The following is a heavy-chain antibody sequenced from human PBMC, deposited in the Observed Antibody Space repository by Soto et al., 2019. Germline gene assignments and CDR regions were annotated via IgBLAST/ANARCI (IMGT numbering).Heavy chain of an antibody. CDR2: ISGSGGST. CDR1: GFTFSSYA. V-gene: IGHV3-23*01. CDR3: SKFSPAAAPAHYYWYFDL. J-gene: IGHJ2*01. D-gene: IGHD6-25*01. Sequence: GGSLRLSCAASGFTFSSYAMSWVRQAPGKGLEWVSAISGSGGSTYYADSVKGRFTISRDNSKNTLYLQMNSLRAEDTGVYYWSKFSPAAAPAHYYWYFDLWGRGTLVTVSS.